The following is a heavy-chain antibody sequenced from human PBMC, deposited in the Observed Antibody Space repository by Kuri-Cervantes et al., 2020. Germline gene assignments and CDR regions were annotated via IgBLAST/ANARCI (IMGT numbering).Heavy chain of an antibody. D-gene: IGHD2-15*01. J-gene: IGHJ5*02. CDR2: IYYSGST. CDR1: GGSISSSSYY. CDR3: AREDYCSGGSCYSRVDWFDP. V-gene: IGHV4-39*07. Sequence: SETLSLTCTVSGGSISSSSYYWGWIRQPPGKGLEWIGSIYYSGSTYYNPSLKSRVTISVDKSKNQFSLKLSSVTAADTAVYYCAREDYCSGGSCYSRVDWFDPWGQGTLVTVSS.